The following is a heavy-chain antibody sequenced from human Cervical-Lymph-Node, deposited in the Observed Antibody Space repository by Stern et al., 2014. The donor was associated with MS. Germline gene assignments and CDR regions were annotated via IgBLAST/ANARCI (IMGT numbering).Heavy chain of an antibody. CDR2: IIPIFGTP. J-gene: IGHJ6*02. Sequence: VQLVESGAEVKKPGSSGKVSCKVSGGTFSSQAINWVRQAPGQGLEWVGGIIPIFGTPNDAPKVQDRVTITADESTSTAYMDLSSLRSEDTAVYYCATPTTVTVGSMDVWGQGTTVTVSS. V-gene: IGHV1-69*01. D-gene: IGHD4-17*01. CDR1: GGTFSSQA. CDR3: ATPTTVTVGSMDV.